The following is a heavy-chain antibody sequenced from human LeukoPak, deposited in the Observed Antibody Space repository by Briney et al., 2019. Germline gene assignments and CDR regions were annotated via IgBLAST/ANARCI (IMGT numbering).Heavy chain of an antibody. CDR2: ISYDGSNK. CDR1: GFSFSDYA. D-gene: IGHD2-2*01. CDR3: AREVPAADY. J-gene: IGHJ4*02. Sequence: GGSLRLSCAASGFSFSDYAMHWVRQAPGKGLEWVAIISYDGSNKYYADSVKGRLTISRDNSKNTQYLQMNSLRAEDTAVYYCAREVPAADYWGQGTLVTVSS. V-gene: IGHV3-30-3*01.